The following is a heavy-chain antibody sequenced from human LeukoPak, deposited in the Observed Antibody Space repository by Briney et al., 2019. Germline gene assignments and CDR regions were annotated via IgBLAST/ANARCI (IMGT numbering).Heavy chain of an antibody. CDR2: ISGYNGNT. CDR1: GYTFTSYG. V-gene: IGHV1-18*01. Sequence: ASVKVSCKASGYTFTSYGISWVRQAPGQGLECMGWISGYNGNTNYAQKLQGRVTMTTDTSTSTAYMELRSLRSDDTAVYYCARDNYYRSGSFIRWFDPWGQGTLVTVSS. CDR3: ARDNYYRSGSFIRWFDP. D-gene: IGHD3-10*01. J-gene: IGHJ5*02.